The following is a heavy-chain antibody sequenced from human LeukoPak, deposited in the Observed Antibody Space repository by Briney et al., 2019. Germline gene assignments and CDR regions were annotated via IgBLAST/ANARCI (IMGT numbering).Heavy chain of an antibody. J-gene: IGHJ3*02. CDR2: IYYSGIT. V-gene: IGHV4-59*01. CDR3: ARGFDSSSGWYPAFDI. D-gene: IGHD6-19*01. CDR1: GGSIRGYY. Sequence: SETLSLTCTVSGGSIRGYYWSWVRQPPGKGLEYVGYIYYSGITNYNPSLKSRVTISVDTSKNQFSLRLNSVTAADTAMYYCARGFDSSSGWYPAFDIWGHGTMGTVSS.